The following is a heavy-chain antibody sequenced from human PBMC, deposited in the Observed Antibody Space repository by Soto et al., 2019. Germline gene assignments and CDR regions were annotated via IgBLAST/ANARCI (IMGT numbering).Heavy chain of an antibody. CDR2: LDNDGTNT. D-gene: IGHD3-16*01. CDR3: ARDGGTYFDY. V-gene: IGHV3-74*01. J-gene: IGHJ4*02. Sequence: GGSLRLSXAASGFTFSTYWMHWVRQAPGKGLVWVSRLDNDGTNTRYADSVKGRFTVSRDNGKNTVYLQMDSLRAEDTAVYYCARDGGTYFDYWGQGTLVTVSS. CDR1: GFTFSTYW.